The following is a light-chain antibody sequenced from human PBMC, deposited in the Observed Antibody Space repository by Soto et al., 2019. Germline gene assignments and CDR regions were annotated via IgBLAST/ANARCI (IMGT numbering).Light chain of an antibody. CDR3: QSYDSSLSVV. V-gene: IGLV1-40*01. CDR1: SSNIGAGYD. CDR2: GNS. Sequence: QSVLTQPPSVSGAPGQRVTISCTGSSSNIGAGYDVHWYQQLPGTAPKLLIYGNSNRPSRVPDRFSGSKSGTSASLAITGRHAEDEADYYCQSYDSSLSVVFGGGTKLTVL. J-gene: IGLJ2*01.